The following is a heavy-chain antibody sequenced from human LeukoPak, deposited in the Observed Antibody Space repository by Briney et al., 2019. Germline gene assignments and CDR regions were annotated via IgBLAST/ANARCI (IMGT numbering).Heavy chain of an antibody. CDR3: ARLGSYFDY. CDR1: GGSINYYY. D-gene: IGHD3-16*01. V-gene: IGHV4-59*08. Sequence: SETLSLTCIVSGGSINYYYWSWIRQPPGKGLEWIGYIYYSGSTNYNPSLRSRVVMSVDTSKNHFSLELSSVTAADTAVYYCARLGSYFDYWGQGALVTVSS. CDR2: IYYSGST. J-gene: IGHJ4*02.